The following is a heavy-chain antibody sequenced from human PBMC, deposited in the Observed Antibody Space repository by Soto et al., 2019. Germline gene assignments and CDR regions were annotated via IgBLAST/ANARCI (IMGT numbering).Heavy chain of an antibody. Sequence: QVQLVESGGGVVQPGTSLRLSCAASGFRFKSFVMHWVRQAPGKGLEWVAFTSYDGNNKDYGDSVKGRFTVSRDNSPNTLHLQMDFLRPDDTALYYCARWGTTGGFDLWGQGTLVSVSS. CDR2: TSYDGNNK. CDR3: ARWGTTGGFDL. D-gene: IGHD3-16*01. V-gene: IGHV3-30*19. CDR1: GFRFKSFV. J-gene: IGHJ4*02.